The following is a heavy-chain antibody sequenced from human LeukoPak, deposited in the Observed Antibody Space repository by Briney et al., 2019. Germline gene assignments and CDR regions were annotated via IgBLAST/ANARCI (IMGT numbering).Heavy chain of an antibody. J-gene: IGHJ5*02. CDR1: GFTFSSYG. CDR2: ISYDGSNK. Sequence: PGGSLRLSCAASGFTFSSYGMHWVRQAPGKGLEWVAVISYDGSNKYYADSVKGRFTISRDNSKNTLYLQMNSLRAEDTAVYYCARVNYDFWSGSYLYWFDPWGQGTLVTVSS. V-gene: IGHV3-30*03. D-gene: IGHD3-3*01. CDR3: ARVNYDFWSGSYLYWFDP.